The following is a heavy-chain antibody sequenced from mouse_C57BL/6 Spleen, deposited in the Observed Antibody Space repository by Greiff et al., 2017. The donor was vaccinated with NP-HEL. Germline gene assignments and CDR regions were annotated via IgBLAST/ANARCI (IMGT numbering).Heavy chain of an antibody. CDR1: GYSFTGYY. Sequence: DVKLQESGPELVKPGASVKISCKASGYSFTGYYMNWVKQSPEKSLEWIGEINPSTGGTTYNQKFKAKATLTVDKSSSTAYMQLKSLTSEDSAVYYCARQGDAGYFDYWGQGTTLTVSS. J-gene: IGHJ2*01. D-gene: IGHD3-3*01. V-gene: IGHV1-42*01. CDR3: ARQGDAGYFDY. CDR2: INPSTGGT.